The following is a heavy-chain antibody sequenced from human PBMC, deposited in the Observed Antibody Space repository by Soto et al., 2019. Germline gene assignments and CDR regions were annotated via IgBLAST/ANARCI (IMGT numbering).Heavy chain of an antibody. Sequence: PGESLKISCKGSGYSFTSYWIGWVRQMPGKGLEWMGIIYPGDSDTRYSPSFQGQVTISADKSISTAYLQWSSLKASDTAMYYCARAGGSYDILTGYYREDYYYYYYGMDVWGQGTTATVSS. CDR1: GYSFTSYW. D-gene: IGHD3-9*01. V-gene: IGHV5-51*01. CDR3: ARAGGSYDILTGYYREDYYYYYYGMDV. CDR2: IYPGDSDT. J-gene: IGHJ6*02.